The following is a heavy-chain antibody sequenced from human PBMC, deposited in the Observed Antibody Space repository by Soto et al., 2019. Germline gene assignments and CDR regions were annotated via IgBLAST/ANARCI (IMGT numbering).Heavy chain of an antibody. CDR2: FNSDGTSI. D-gene: IGHD1-26*01. CDR3: ARVGAEFSWSDY. Sequence: EVQLVESGGGLVQPGGSLKLSCVASGFSFGSYWMHRVRQAPGKGLEWVSRFNSDGTSISYADSVKGRFTISRDNAKKTLSLQMNSLRVEDTAVYYCARVGAEFSWSDYWGQGTLVTVSS. CDR1: GFSFGSYW. V-gene: IGHV3-74*01. J-gene: IGHJ4*02.